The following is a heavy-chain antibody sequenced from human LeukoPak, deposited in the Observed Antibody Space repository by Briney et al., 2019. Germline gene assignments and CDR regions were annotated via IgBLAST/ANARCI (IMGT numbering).Heavy chain of an antibody. D-gene: IGHD3-3*01. CDR1: GFTFGDYY. CDR3: AREGYDFWSGYYGFHDY. V-gene: IGHV3-11*04. J-gene: IGHJ4*02. CDR2: ISSSGSVT. Sequence: GGSLRLSCAASGFTFGDYYMTWIRQAPGKGLEWVSYISSSGSVTYNADSVKGRFTISRDNAKNSLYLQMNSLRAEDTAVYYCAREGYDFWSGYYGFHDYWGQGTLVTVSS.